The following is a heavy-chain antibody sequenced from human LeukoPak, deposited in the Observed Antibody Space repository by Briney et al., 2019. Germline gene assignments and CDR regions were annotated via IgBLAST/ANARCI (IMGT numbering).Heavy chain of an antibody. CDR3: AREEEVLRYFDWLFNWFDP. V-gene: IGHV4-4*07. CDR1: GGSISSYY. D-gene: IGHD3-9*01. CDR2: IYTSGST. J-gene: IGHJ5*02. Sequence: PSETLSLTCSVSGGSISSYYWSWIRQPAGKGLEWIGRIYTSGSTNYNPSLKSRVTISVDTSKNQFSLKLSSVTAADTAVYYCAREEEVLRYFDWLFNWFDPWGQGTLVTVSS.